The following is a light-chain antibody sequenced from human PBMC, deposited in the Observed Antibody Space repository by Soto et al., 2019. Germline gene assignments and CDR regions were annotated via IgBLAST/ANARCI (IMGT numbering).Light chain of an antibody. V-gene: IGKV3-15*01. CDR2: GAS. Sequence: EIVMTQSPATLSVSPGERATLSCRASQSVSSNLAWYQQKPGQAPRLLIYGASTRATGIPARFSGSGSGTEFTLTISSLQSLDFAVYYCQQYNNWPRTFGQETRVDIK. CDR3: QQYNNWPRT. J-gene: IGKJ1*01. CDR1: QSVSSN.